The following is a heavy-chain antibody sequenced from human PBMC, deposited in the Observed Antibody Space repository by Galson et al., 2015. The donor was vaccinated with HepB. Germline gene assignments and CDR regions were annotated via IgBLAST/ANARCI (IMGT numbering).Heavy chain of an antibody. Sequence: SVKVSCKASGYIFTNYGITWVRQAPAQGLEWIGWITVYSGNTNVAQKFQGRVIMTRDTSTNTAYMELRSLRSDDTAVYYCAGDYGMSTRNYFDPWGQGTLVTVSS. V-gene: IGHV1-18*01. CDR1: GYIFTNYG. CDR2: ITVYSGNT. J-gene: IGHJ5*02. CDR3: AGDYGMSTRNYFDP. D-gene: IGHD1-7*01.